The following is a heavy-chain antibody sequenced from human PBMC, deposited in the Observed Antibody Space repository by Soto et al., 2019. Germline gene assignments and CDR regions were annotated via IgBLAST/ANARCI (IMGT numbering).Heavy chain of an antibody. V-gene: IGHV1-18*04. CDR3: ARWAGRVRDFGGPFDY. Sequence: QVELVQSGEEVKNPGASLTVSCKASGEFFTTYGFSWVRQAPGQGLEWMGWISTYNTNTNYAPKFQGRLLLTADTSTTTAHMELRSLRPDDTAVDYCARWAGRVRDFGGPFDYWGQGSLVTVSP. CDR2: ISTYNTNT. D-gene: IGHD4-17*01. J-gene: IGHJ4*02. CDR1: GEFFTTYG.